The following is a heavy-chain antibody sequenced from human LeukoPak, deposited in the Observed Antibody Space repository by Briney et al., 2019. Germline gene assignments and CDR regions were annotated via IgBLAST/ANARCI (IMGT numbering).Heavy chain of an antibody. CDR3: ARDEIPTYYDFWSGYSNFDY. J-gene: IGHJ4*02. CDR2: ISYDGSNK. V-gene: IGHV3-30-3*01. CDR1: GFTFSSCA. Sequence: SGGSLRLSCAASGFTFSSCAMHWVRQAPGKGLEWVAVISYDGSNKYYADSVKGRFTISRDNSKNTLYLQMNSLRAEDTAVYYCARDEIPTYYDFWSGYSNFDYWGQGTLVTVSS. D-gene: IGHD3-3*01.